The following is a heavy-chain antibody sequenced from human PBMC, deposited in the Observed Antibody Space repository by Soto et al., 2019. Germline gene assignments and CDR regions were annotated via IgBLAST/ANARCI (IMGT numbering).Heavy chain of an antibody. V-gene: IGHV4-59*01. CDR3: ARVSSSWYEGHDY. D-gene: IGHD6-13*01. J-gene: IGHJ4*02. Sequence: SETLSLTCIVSGGSMSSYYWAWIRQPPGKGLEWIGYIHYSGSANYNPSLKSRVTISVDTSKNQFSLRLSSVTAADTAVYYCARVSSSWYEGHDYWGQGTLVTVSS. CDR2: IHYSGSA. CDR1: GGSMSSYY.